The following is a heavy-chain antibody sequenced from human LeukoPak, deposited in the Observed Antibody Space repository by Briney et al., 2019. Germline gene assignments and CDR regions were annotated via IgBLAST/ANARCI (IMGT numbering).Heavy chain of an antibody. CDR1: GFTFSDYY. V-gene: IGHV3-11*04. CDR3: EGVSYSSGWYGDY. CDR2: ISSSGSTI. J-gene: IGHJ4*02. Sequence: GGSLRLSCAASGFTFSDYYMSWIRQAPGKELEWVSYISSSGSTIYYADSVKGRFTISRDNAKNSLYLQMNSLRAEDTAVYYCEGVSYSSGWYGDYWGQGTLVTVSS. D-gene: IGHD6-19*01.